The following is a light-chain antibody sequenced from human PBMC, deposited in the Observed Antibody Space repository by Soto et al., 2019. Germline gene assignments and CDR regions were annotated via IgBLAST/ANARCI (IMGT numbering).Light chain of an antibody. Sequence: DIQMTQSPSSLSASVGDRVTIACQASDDINNYLSWFQQKPGKAPKLLIYDASKLEAGVPSRFSGSGSGADFTFTITSLQAEDTATYFCQQYDDLPYTFGQG. CDR3: QQYDDLPYT. V-gene: IGKV1-33*01. CDR1: DDINNY. J-gene: IGKJ2*01. CDR2: DAS.